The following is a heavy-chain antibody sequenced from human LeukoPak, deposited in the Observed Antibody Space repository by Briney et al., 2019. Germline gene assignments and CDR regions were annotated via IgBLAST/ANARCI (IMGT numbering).Heavy chain of an antibody. CDR1: GGSISSYY. V-gene: IGHV4-59*01. J-gene: IGHJ4*02. CDR2: IYYSGST. Sequence: SETLSLTCTVSGGSISSYYWSWIRQPPGKGLEWIGYIYYSGSTNYNPSLKSRVTISVDTSKNQFSLRLSSVTAADTAFYYCARDGGHEVGAPHFDFWGQGTLVTVSS. D-gene: IGHD1-26*01. CDR3: ARDGGHEVGAPHFDF.